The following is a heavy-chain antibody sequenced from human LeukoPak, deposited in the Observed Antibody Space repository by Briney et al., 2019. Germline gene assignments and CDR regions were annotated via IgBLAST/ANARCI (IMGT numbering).Heavy chain of an antibody. CDR2: IYTSGST. CDR3: ARQLSGGSYYYGMDV. V-gene: IGHV4-4*07. J-gene: IGHJ6*02. CDR1: GGSISSYY. D-gene: IGHD3-3*01. Sequence: SETLSLTCTVSGGSISSYYWSWIRQPAGKGLEWIGRIYTSGSTNYNPSLKSRVTISVDTSKNQFSLKLSSVTAADTAVYYCARQLSGGSYYYGMDVWGQGTTVTVSS.